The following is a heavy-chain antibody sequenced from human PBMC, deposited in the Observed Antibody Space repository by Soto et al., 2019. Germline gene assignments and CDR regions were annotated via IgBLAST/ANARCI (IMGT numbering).Heavy chain of an antibody. V-gene: IGHV3-21*01. Sequence: EVQLVESGGGLVKPGGSLRLSCAASGFTFSSYSMNWVRQAPGKGLEWVSSISSSSSYIYYADSVKGRFTISRDNAKNSLYLQMNRRRAEDTAVYYCARGGNYYDSSGYYYVGYWGQGTLVTVSS. J-gene: IGHJ4*02. CDR1: GFTFSSYS. CDR3: ARGGNYYDSSGYYYVGY. D-gene: IGHD3-22*01. CDR2: ISSSSSYI.